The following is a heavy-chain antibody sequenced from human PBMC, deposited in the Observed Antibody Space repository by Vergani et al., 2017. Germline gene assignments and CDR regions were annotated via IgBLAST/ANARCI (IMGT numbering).Heavy chain of an antibody. J-gene: IGHJ6*02. CDR2: FNTNSGNP. CDR3: AEGRQWRLTEYLYGMDV. Sequence: QVQLLQSGSELKKPGASVRISCEASGYTFTNYPLIWVRQAPGQGLEFMGWFNTNSGNPTYAPSFTGRFVFSLDTSVSTAYLQISGLKAADSAVYYCAEGRQWRLTEYLYGMDVWGQGTTVTVSS. CDR1: GYTFTNYP. V-gene: IGHV7-4-1*02. D-gene: IGHD6-19*01.